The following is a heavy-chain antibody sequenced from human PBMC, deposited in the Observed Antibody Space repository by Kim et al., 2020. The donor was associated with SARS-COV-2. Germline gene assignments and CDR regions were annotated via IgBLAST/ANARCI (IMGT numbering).Heavy chain of an antibody. D-gene: IGHD5-18*01. CDR3: AKDMSGYSYGYPFDY. V-gene: IGHV3-9*01. Sequence: ESVKGRFTISRDNAKNSLYLQMNSLRAEDTALYYCAKDMSGYSYGYPFDYWGQGTLVTVSS. J-gene: IGHJ4*02.